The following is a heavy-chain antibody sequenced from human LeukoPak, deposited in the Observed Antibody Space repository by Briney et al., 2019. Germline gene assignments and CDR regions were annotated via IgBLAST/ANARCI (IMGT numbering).Heavy chain of an antibody. CDR3: ARAPYSGYDYSDYYYYSMDV. D-gene: IGHD5-12*01. CDR2: IYSGGST. Sequence: GGSLRLSCTGSGFAFGDYAITWVRQAPGKGLEWVSVIYSGGSTYYADSVKGRFTISRHNSKNTLYLQMNSLRAEDTAVYYCARAPYSGYDYSDYYYYSMDVWGQGTTVTVSS. V-gene: IGHV3-53*04. J-gene: IGHJ6*02. CDR1: GFAFGDYA.